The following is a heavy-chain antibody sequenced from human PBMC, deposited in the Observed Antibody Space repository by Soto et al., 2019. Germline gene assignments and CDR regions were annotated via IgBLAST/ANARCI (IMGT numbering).Heavy chain of an antibody. J-gene: IGHJ6*02. CDR2: IYYSGST. CDR3: ARDHRDIAAATYYYYYGVDV. Sequence: SETLSLTCTVSGGSISSSSYYWGWIRQPPGKGLEWIGSIYYSGSTYYNPSLKSRVTISVDTSKNQFSLTLSSVTAADTAVYYCARDHRDIAAATYYYYYGVDVWGQGTTVTVSS. CDR1: GGSISSSSYY. D-gene: IGHD6-13*01. V-gene: IGHV4-39*02.